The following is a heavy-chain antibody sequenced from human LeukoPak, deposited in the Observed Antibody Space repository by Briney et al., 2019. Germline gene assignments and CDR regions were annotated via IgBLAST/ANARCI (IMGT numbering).Heavy chain of an antibody. Sequence: SETLSLTYAVSGGSISSGGYSWSWIRQPPGKGLEWIGYIYHSGSTYYNPSLKSRVTISVDRSKNQFSLKLSSVTAADTAVYYCARDSPGYAFDIWGQGTMVTVSS. J-gene: IGHJ3*02. V-gene: IGHV4-30-2*01. CDR1: GGSISSGGYS. CDR3: ARDSPGYAFDI. CDR2: IYHSGST.